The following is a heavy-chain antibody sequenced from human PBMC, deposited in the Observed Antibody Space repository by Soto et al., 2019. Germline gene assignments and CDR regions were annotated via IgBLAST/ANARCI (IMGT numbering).Heavy chain of an antibody. CDR1: GFTFSSYA. CDR2: ISGSGGST. CDR3: ARSSSWGANYYYYYGMDI. J-gene: IGHJ6*02. V-gene: IGHV3-23*01. Sequence: GGSLRLSCAASGFTFSSYAMSWVRQAPGKGLEWVSAISGSGGSTYYADSVKGRFTISRDNSKNTLYLQMNSLRAEGTAVYYCARSSSWGANYYYYYGMDIWGQGTTVTVSS. D-gene: IGHD6-13*01.